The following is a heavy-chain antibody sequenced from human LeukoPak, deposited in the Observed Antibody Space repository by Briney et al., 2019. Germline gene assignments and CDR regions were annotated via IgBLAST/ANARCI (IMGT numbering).Heavy chain of an antibody. V-gene: IGHV3-11*06. CDR2: ISGTGST. CDR3: VRDRGLGYFDP. D-gene: IGHD3-10*01. CDR1: GFTFSDYY. J-gene: IGHJ5*02. Sequence: GGSLILSCAASGFTFSDYYMSWIRQAPGRGLEWVSYISGTGSTNYADSVRGRFTISRDNADNSVYLQMDSLRAEDTAVYYCVRDRGLGYFDPWGQGTLVTVSS.